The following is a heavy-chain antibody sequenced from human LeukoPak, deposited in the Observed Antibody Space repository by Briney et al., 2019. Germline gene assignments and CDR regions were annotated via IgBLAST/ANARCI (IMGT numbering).Heavy chain of an antibody. Sequence: GGSLRLSCAASGFTFSNYAMSWVRQAPGKGLEWVSVISGSGGSTYYADSVKGRFTISRDNSKNKLYLQMNSLRAEDTAVYYCAKDYASDMATAPFDYWGQGTLVTVSS. CDR3: AKDYASDMATAPFDY. D-gene: IGHD5-24*01. CDR1: GFTFSNYA. CDR2: ISGSGGST. V-gene: IGHV3-23*01. J-gene: IGHJ4*02.